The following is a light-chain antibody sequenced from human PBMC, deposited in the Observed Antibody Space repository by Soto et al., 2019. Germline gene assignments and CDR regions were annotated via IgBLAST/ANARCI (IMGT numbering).Light chain of an antibody. CDR2: DSS. CDR3: KQYDSFSVT. V-gene: IGKV1-5*01. J-gene: IGKJ5*01. CDR1: QSISSW. Sequence: DIQMTQSPSTLSASVGDRVTITCRASQSISSWLAWYQQKPGRAPKLLIYDSSSLESGVPSRFSGSGPGTEFRLTISNMQPDDFATYYCKQYDSFSVTFGQGTRLEIK.